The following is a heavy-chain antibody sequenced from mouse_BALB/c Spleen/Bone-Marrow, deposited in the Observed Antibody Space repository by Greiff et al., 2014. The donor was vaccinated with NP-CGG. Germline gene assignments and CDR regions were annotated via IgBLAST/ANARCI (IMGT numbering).Heavy chain of an antibody. CDR1: GFNIKDTY. Sequence: VQLKESGAELVKPGASVKLSCTASGFNIKDTYIHWVKRRPEQGLEWIGRIDPENGNIKYDPKFQVKATITADTSSNTAYLQLSSLTSEDTAVYYCTRRGFDFWGQGTTHSLL. CDR3: TRRGFDF. CDR2: IDPENGNI. V-gene: IGHV14-3*02. J-gene: IGHJ2*01.